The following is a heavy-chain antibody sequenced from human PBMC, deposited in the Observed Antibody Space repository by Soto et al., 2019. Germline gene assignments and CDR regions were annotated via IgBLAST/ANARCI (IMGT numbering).Heavy chain of an antibody. V-gene: IGHV4-38-2*02. J-gene: IGHJ4*02. CDR1: GYSISSGYY. Sequence: SETLSLTCAVSGYSISSGYYWGWIRQPPGKGLEWIGSIYHSGSTYYNPSLKSRVTISVDTSKNQFSLKLSSVTAADTAVYYCARDSSGYLVYWGPGTLVTVSS. CDR2: IYHSGST. D-gene: IGHD3-22*01. CDR3: ARDSSGYLVY.